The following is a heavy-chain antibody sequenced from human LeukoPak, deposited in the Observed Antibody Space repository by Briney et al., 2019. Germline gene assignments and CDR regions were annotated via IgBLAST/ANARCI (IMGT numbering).Heavy chain of an antibody. CDR3: ARVGGYSYGYLDY. CDR2: MNPNSGNT. D-gene: IGHD5-18*01. CDR1: GYTFTSYD. Sequence: GASVKVSCKASGYTFTSYDINWVRQATGQGLEWMGWMNPNSGNTGYAQKFQGRVTMTRDTSTSTVYMELSSLRSEDTAVYYCARVGGYSYGYLDYWGQGTLVTVSS. J-gene: IGHJ4*02. V-gene: IGHV1-8*01.